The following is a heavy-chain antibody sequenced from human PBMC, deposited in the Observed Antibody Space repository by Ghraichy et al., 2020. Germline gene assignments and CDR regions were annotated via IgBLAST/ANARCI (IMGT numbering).Heavy chain of an antibody. J-gene: IGHJ4*02. CDR3: AGAEGASEDNIDY. CDR2: ISSSSSYI. V-gene: IGHV3-21*01. CDR1: GFTFSSYS. Sequence: GESLRLSCAASGFTFSSYSMNWVRQAPGKGLEWVSSISSSSSYIYYADSVKGRFTISRDNAKNSLYLQMNSLRAEDTAVYYCAGAEGASEDNIDYWGQGTLVTVSS. D-gene: IGHD2-15*01.